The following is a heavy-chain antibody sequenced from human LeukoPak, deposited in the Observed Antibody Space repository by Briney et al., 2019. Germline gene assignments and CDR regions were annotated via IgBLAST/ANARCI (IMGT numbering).Heavy chain of an antibody. CDR3: AKRDGSGSSYYYYGMDV. D-gene: IGHD3-10*01. CDR2: ISSSSSTI. V-gene: IGHV3-48*01. CDR1: GFTFSSYS. J-gene: IGHJ6*02. Sequence: PGGSLRLSCAASGFTFSSYSMNWVRQAPGKGLEWVSYISSSSSTIYYADSVKGRFTISRDNSKNTLYLQMNSLRAEDTAVYYCAKRDGSGSSYYYYGMDVWGQGTTVTVSS.